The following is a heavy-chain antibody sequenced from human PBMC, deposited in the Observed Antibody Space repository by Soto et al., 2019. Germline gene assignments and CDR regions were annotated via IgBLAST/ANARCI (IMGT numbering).Heavy chain of an antibody. CDR3: ARTRYDGSRTPVGH. CDR1: GFTFSSYW. J-gene: IGHJ4*02. D-gene: IGHD3-22*01. Sequence: EVQLVESGGGLVQPGGSLRLSCAASGFTFSSYWMHWVRQAPGKGLVWGSGINGDGRTATYAAYVKGPVILASDNAKNVLYLQMNRLTAADPSGYYFARTRYDGSRTPVGHCGKGTLVTVS. V-gene: IGHV3-74*01. CDR2: INGDGRTA.